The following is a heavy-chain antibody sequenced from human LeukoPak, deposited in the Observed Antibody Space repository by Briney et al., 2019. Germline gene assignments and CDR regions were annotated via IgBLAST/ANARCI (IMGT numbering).Heavy chain of an antibody. D-gene: IGHD1-26*01. CDR3: ATAGSYPYYFDY. Sequence: GGSLRLSCAPSGFTFSSYAMSWVRQAPGKGLEWVSAISGSGGSTYYADSVKGRFTISRDNSKNTLYLQMNSLRAEDTAVYYCATAGSYPYYFDYWGQGTLVTVSS. CDR2: ISGSGGST. CDR1: GFTFSSYA. V-gene: IGHV3-23*01. J-gene: IGHJ4*02.